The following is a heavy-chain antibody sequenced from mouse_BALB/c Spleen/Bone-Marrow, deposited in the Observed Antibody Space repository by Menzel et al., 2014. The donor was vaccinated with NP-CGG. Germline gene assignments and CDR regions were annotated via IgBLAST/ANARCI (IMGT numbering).Heavy chain of an antibody. D-gene: IGHD2-4*01. CDR2: ISGGGSYT. CDR1: GFTFSNYG. V-gene: IGHV5-9-2*01. J-gene: IGHJ3*01. Sequence: EVHLVESGGGLVKPGGSLKLSCAASGFTFSNYGMSWVRQTPEKRLEWVATISGGGSYTFYSDSVKGRFTISRDNAKNNPYLQLSSLRSEDTALYYCARHAYYDQTEVSFVYGGQGTLVTVSA. CDR3: ARHAYYDQTEVSFVY.